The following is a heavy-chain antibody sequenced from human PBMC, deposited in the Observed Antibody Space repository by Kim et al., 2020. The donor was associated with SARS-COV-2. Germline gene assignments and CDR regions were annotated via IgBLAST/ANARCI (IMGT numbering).Heavy chain of an antibody. D-gene: IGHD5-12*01. V-gene: IGHV3-30*02. Sequence: YYADSVKGRFTISRDNSKNTLYLQMNSLRAEDTAVYYCAKAGGYSGYDPSWGQGTLVTVSS. J-gene: IGHJ5*02. CDR3: AKAGGYSGYDPS.